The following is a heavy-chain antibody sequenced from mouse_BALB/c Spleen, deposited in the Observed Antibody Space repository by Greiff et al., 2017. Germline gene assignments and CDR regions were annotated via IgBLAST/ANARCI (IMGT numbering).Heavy chain of an antibody. CDR1: GDSITSGY. Sequence: EVQLVESGPSLVKPSQTLSLTCSVTGDSITSGYWNWIRKFPGNKLEYMGYISYSGSTYYNPSLKSRISITRDTSKNQYYLQLNSVTTEDTATYYCATYYRYDVGFAYWGQGTLVTVSA. J-gene: IGHJ3*01. V-gene: IGHV3-8*02. CDR3: ATYYRYDVGFAY. CDR2: ISYSGST. D-gene: IGHD2-14*01.